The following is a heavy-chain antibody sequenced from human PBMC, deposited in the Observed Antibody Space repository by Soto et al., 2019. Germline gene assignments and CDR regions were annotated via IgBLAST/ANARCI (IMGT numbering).Heavy chain of an antibody. CDR1: GYTFTGYY. D-gene: IGHD6-19*01. J-gene: IGHJ3*02. CDR2: INPNSGGT. Sequence: ASVKVSCKASGYTFTGYYMHWVRQAPGQGLEWMGWINPNSGGTNYAQKFQGWVTMTRDTSISTAYMELSRLRSDDTAVYYCARDRSSIAVAGRDAFDIWGQGTMVTVSS. CDR3: ARDRSSIAVAGRDAFDI. V-gene: IGHV1-2*04.